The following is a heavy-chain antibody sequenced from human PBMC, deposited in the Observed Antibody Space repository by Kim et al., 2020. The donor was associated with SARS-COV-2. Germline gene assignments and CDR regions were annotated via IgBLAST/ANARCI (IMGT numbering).Heavy chain of an antibody. Sequence: GGSLRLSCAASGFTFSSYGMHWVRQAPGKGLEWVAVISYDGSNKYYADSVKGRFTISRDNSKNTLYLQMNSLRAEDTAVYYCAKDSAPRWFGESYGDAFGIWGQGAMVTVSS. J-gene: IGHJ3*02. V-gene: IGHV3-30*18. D-gene: IGHD3-10*01. CDR1: GFTFSSYG. CDR3: AKDSAPRWFGESYGDAFGI. CDR2: ISYDGSNK.